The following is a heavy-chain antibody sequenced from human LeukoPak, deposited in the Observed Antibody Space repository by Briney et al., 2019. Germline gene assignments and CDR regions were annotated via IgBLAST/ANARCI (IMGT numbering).Heavy chain of an antibody. CDR3: AREGDSSGYEY. J-gene: IGHJ4*02. CDR2: INHSGST. CDR1: GGSFSGYY. V-gene: IGHV4-34*01. D-gene: IGHD3-22*01. Sequence: PSETLSLTCAVYGGSFSGYYWSWLRQPPGKGLEWIGEINHSGSTNYNPSLKSRVTISVDTSKNQFSLKLSSVTAADTAVYYCAREGDSSGYEYWGQGTLVTVSS.